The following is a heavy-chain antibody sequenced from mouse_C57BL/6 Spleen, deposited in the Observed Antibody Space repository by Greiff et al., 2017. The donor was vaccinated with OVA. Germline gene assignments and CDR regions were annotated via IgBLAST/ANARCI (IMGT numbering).Heavy chain of an antibody. CDR1: GYAFSSSW. CDR3: ARLGDYGGYYYAMDY. J-gene: IGHJ4*01. D-gene: IGHD2-4*01. Sequence: QVQLQQSGPELVKPGASVKISCKASGYAFSSSWMNWVKQRPGKGLEWIGRIYPGDGDTNYNGKFKGKATLTADKSSSTAYMQLSSLTSEDSAVYFCARLGDYGGYYYAMDYWGQGTSVTVSS. CDR2: IYPGDGDT. V-gene: IGHV1-82*01.